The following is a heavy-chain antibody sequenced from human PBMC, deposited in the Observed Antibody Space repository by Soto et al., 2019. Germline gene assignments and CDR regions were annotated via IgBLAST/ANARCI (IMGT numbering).Heavy chain of an antibody. CDR1: GGTFNNDA. CDR2: LIPIFGTP. D-gene: IGHD6-19*01. Sequence: QGQLVQSGAEVKKPGSSVKVSCKASGGTFNNDAFSWVRQAPGQGLEWLGGLIPIFGTPNYSQKFQGRVTITADESTTTVYMELTTLRSEDTAIYSCARRKAGDWQWFDYWGQGTLVTVSS. CDR3: ARRKAGDWQWFDY. J-gene: IGHJ4*02. V-gene: IGHV1-69*01.